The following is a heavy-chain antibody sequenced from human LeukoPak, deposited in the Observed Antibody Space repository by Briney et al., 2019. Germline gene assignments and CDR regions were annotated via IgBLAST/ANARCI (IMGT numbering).Heavy chain of an antibody. CDR1: GDSISSHNYY. Sequence: PSETLSLTCTVSGDSISSHNYYWAWIRQPPGKGLEWVATIYYRGSPYYNPSLKSRVTISVDTSKNQFSLKLSSVTAADTAVYYCARLAGGSWFDPWGQGTLVTVSS. CDR3: ARLAGGSWFDP. J-gene: IGHJ5*02. V-gene: IGHV4-39*07. D-gene: IGHD3-16*01. CDR2: IYYRGSP.